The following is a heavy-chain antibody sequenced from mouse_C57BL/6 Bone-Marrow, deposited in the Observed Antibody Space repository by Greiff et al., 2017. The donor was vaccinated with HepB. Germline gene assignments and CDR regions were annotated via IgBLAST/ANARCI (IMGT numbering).Heavy chain of an antibody. J-gene: IGHJ4*01. D-gene: IGHD1-1*01. CDR2: IDPENGDT. Sequence: VQLQQSGAELVRPGASVKLSCTASGFNIKDDYMHWVKQRPEQGLEWIGWIDPENGDTEYASKFQGKATITADTSSNTAYLQLSSLTSEDTAVYYCTTCPYYGSSYDAMDYWGQGTSVTVSS. CDR3: TTCPYYGSSYDAMDY. CDR1: GFNIKDDY. V-gene: IGHV14-4*01.